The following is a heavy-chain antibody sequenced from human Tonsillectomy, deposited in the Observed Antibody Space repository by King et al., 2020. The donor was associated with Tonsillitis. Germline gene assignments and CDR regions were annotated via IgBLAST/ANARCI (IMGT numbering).Heavy chain of an antibody. CDR3: ARGDLDSSGYFRDY. CDR2: ISANGVYI. J-gene: IGHJ4*02. CDR1: GFTLSSHT. Sequence: VQLVESGGGLVRPGGSLRLSCAASGFTLSSHTMNWVRRAPGKGLEWVSSISANGVYIYYADSIKARFTISRDTPKNSLFLQMNRLRAEDTAVYYCARGDLDSSGYFRDYWGQGTLVTVSS. D-gene: IGHD3-22*01. V-gene: IGHV3-21*01.